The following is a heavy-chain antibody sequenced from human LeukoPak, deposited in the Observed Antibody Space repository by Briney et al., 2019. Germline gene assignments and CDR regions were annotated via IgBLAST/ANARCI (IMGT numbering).Heavy chain of an antibody. J-gene: IGHJ3*02. D-gene: IGHD3-22*01. Sequence: SETLSLTCTVSGGSISSGGYYWSWIRQPPGKGLEWIGYIYHSGSTYYNPSLKTRVTISVDTSKNQFSLKLSSVTAADTAVYYCARYREDNYDSSGYADAFDIWGQGTMVTVSS. CDR1: GGSISSGGYY. CDR3: ARYREDNYDSSGYADAFDI. CDR2: IYHSGST. V-gene: IGHV4-30-2*01.